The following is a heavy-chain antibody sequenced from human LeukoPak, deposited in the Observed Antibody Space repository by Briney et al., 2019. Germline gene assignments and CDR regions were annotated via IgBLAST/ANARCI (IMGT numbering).Heavy chain of an antibody. Sequence: GGSLRLSCAASGFTFSSYEMNWVRQAPRKGLEWVSYISSSGSTIYYADSVKGRFTISRDNSKNTLFLQVDSLRGEDTAVYYCVTIVGGYYPPVEGLDIWGQGTMVTVSS. D-gene: IGHD3-3*01. CDR2: ISSSGSTI. CDR1: GFTFSSYE. V-gene: IGHV3-48*03. J-gene: IGHJ3*02. CDR3: VTIVGGYYPPVEGLDI.